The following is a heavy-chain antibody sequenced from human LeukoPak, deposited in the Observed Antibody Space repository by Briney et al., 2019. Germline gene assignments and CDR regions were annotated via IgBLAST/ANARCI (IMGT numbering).Heavy chain of an antibody. CDR2: AYYTGEI. D-gene: IGHD6-19*01. V-gene: IGHV4-39*01. CDR1: GGSVASTGCY. J-gene: IGHJ6*02. CDR3: GRHVSNGWDYHYGLDV. Sequence: SETLSLTCTVSGGSVASTGCYWGWNRQSPGKGLEWIGSAYYTGEIYSTPSLKSRLTISVDTSKNQFALTLTSVTAADTAVYYCGRHVSNGWDYHYGLDVWGQGTTVTVSS.